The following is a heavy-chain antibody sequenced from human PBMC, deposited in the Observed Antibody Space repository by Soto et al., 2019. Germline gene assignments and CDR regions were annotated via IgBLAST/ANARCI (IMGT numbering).Heavy chain of an antibody. V-gene: IGHV1-18*01. Sequence: QDQLVQSGVEVKKPGAAVKVSCKASGYSFTNYGITWVRQAPGQSFEWLGWISAYNGNTNYAQEFQGRVTMTTDASRSTAYLELRSLRSDDTAVYYCARDRGVAPPVAGNTHYYYYMDVWGKGTTVTVSS. CDR1: GYSFTNYG. CDR3: ARDRGVAPPVAGNTHYYYYMDV. D-gene: IGHD6-19*01. CDR2: ISAYNGNT. J-gene: IGHJ6*03.